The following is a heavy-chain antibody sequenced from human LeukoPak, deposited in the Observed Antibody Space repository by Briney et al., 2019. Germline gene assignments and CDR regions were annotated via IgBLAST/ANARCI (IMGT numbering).Heavy chain of an antibody. V-gene: IGHV1-2*06. D-gene: IGHD3-3*01. J-gene: IGHJ6*02. CDR3: ARDLLYTDFWSGYYRDYYYYGMDV. CDR1: GYTFTGYY. Sequence: ASVKVSCKASGYTFTGYYMHWVRQAPGQGLEWMGRINPNSGGTNYAQKFQGRVTITADESTSTAYMELSSLRSEDTAVYYCARDLLYTDFWSGYYRDYYYYGMDVWGQGTTVTVSS. CDR2: INPNSGGT.